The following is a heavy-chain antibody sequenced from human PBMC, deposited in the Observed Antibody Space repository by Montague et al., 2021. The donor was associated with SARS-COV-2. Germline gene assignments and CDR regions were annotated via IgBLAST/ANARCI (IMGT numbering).Heavy chain of an antibody. CDR2: IDWDDDT. J-gene: IGHJ2*01. Sequence: PALVKPTQTLTLTCTFSGFSVSTSGLCVSWIRQPPGKALEWLALIDWDDDTYYSPSLKTRLTISTDTSKHQVVLTMTNMDPVDTGTYYCARSPEYSSGGGPDWYGDPGARGP. CDR3: ARSPEYSSGGGPDWYGDP. CDR1: GFSVSTSGLC. V-gene: IGHV2-70*01. D-gene: IGHD6-19*01.